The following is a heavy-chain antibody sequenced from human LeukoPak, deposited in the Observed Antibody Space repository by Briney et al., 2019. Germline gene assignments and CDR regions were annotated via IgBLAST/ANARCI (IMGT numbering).Heavy chain of an antibody. CDR3: ARHGGFYFDS. J-gene: IGHJ4*02. Sequence: SETLSLTYGVYDGSFIGDYWSWIRQSPGMGLEWIGQVYHSGSANYNPSLRSRVTISIDASKKQFSLKLNSVTATDTAVYYCARHGGFYFDSWGQGTLVTVSS. CDR2: VYHSGSA. CDR1: DGSFIGDY. D-gene: IGHD3-16*01. V-gene: IGHV4-34*01.